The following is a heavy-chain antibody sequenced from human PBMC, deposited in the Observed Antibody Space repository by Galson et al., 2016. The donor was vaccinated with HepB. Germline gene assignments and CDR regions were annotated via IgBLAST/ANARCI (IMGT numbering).Heavy chain of an antibody. Sequence: TLSLTCTVSGGSLSSGSHYWSWIRQPAGKGLEWIGRIYTSGRTDYNPSLKSRVTISKDTSKNHFSLNLSSVTAADTAVYYCARDPPYSVKGREWYFDLLGRGTLVAVSS. CDR3: ARDPPYSVKGREWYFDL. J-gene: IGHJ2*01. V-gene: IGHV4-61*02. CDR1: GGSLSSGSHY. CDR2: IYTSGRT. D-gene: IGHD4-17*01.